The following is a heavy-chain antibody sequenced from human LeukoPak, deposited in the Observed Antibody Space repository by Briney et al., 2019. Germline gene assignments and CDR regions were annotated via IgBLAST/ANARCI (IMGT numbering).Heavy chain of an antibody. Sequence: WVRQAPGKGLEWIGYIYYSGSTYHNPSLKCRVTISVDTSKNQFSLKLSSVTAADTAVYYCARTQGGDPYYYMDVWGKGTTVTVSS. CDR2: IYYSGST. CDR3: ARTQGGDPYYYMDV. D-gene: IGHD3-16*01. V-gene: IGHV4-30-4*08. J-gene: IGHJ6*03.